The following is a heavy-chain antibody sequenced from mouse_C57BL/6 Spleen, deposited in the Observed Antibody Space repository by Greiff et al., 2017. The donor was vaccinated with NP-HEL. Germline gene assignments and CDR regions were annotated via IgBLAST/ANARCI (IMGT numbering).Heavy chain of an antibody. D-gene: IGHD1-1*01. V-gene: IGHV1-22*01. J-gene: IGHJ3*01. CDR1: GYTFTDYN. Sequence: EVQLQQSGPELVKPGASVKMSCKASGYTFTDYNMHWVKQSHGKSLEWIGYINPNNGGTSYHQKFKGKATLTVNKSSSPAYMELRSLTSEDSAVYYGAREEITTVVNPWFAYWGQGTLVTVSA. CDR3: AREEITTVVNPWFAY. CDR2: INPNNGGT.